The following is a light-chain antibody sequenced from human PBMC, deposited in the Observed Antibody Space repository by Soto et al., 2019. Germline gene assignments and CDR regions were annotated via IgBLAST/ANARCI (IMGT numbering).Light chain of an antibody. CDR2: DAS. Sequence: PGERATLSCRASQSVRNYLAWYQQKPGQAPRLVFFDASNRATAVPASFSGSGSGTDFALTSSSLEPEDFAVYYCQQRGDWPPTWTFGQGNRVEIK. CDR1: QSVRNY. J-gene: IGKJ1*01. CDR3: QQRGDWPPTWT. V-gene: IGKV3-11*01.